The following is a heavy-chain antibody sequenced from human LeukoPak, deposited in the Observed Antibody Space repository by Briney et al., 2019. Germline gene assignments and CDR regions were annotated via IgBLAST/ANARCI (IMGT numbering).Heavy chain of an antibody. Sequence: SETLSLTCTVSGGSISSSSYYWGWIRQPPGKGLEWIGSIYYSGSTYYNPSLKSRVTISVDTSKNQFSLKLSSVTAADTAVYYCASNAGGRSDAFDIWGQGTMATVSS. CDR3: ASNAGGRSDAFDI. J-gene: IGHJ3*02. V-gene: IGHV4-39*07. CDR1: GGSISSSSYY. CDR2: IYYSGST. D-gene: IGHD3-16*01.